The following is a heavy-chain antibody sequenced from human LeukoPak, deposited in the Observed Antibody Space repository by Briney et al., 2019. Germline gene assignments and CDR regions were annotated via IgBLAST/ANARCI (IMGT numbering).Heavy chain of an antibody. V-gene: IGHV1-69*05. Sequence: GSSVKVSCKASGGTFSSYAISWVRQAPGQGLEWMGGIIPIFGTANYVQKFQGRVTITTDESTSTAYMELSSLRSEDTAVYYCARVPKTTANPAIEYYYYMDVWGKGTTVTVSS. J-gene: IGHJ6*03. CDR2: IIPIFGTA. CDR1: GGTFSSYA. D-gene: IGHD1-14*01. CDR3: ARVPKTTANPAIEYYYYMDV.